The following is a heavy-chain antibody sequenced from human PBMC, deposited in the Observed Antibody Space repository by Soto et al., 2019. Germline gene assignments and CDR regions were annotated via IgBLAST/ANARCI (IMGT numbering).Heavy chain of an antibody. Sequence: QVQLVESGGGVVQPGRSLRLSCAASGFTFSSYGMHWVRQAPGKGLEWVAVISYDGSNKYYADSVKGRFTISRDNSKNTLYLQMNSLRAEDTAVYYCAKDRNVWAARPAGGPDYWGQGTLVTVSS. D-gene: IGHD6-6*01. CDR3: AKDRNVWAARPAGGPDY. J-gene: IGHJ4*02. V-gene: IGHV3-30*18. CDR1: GFTFSSYG. CDR2: ISYDGSNK.